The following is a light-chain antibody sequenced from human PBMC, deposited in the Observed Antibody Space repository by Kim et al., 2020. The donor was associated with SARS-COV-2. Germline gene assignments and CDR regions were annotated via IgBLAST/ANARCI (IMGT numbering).Light chain of an antibody. CDR3: QQYHSSPLT. J-gene: IGKJ4*01. CDR1: QSVTSSY. CDR2: EAS. Sequence: EIVLTQSPGTLSLSPGERATLSCRASQSVTSSYLAWYQQKPGQAPRLFIYEASNRATGIPDRFSGSGSGTDFTLTISRLEPEDFAVYYCQQYHSSPLTFGGGTKVDIK. V-gene: IGKV3-20*01.